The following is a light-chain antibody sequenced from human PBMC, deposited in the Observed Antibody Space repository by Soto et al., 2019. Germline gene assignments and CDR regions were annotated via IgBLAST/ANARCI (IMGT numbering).Light chain of an antibody. J-gene: IGLJ3*02. CDR3: QAWDSSLRV. CDR2: EDD. V-gene: IGLV3-1*01. CDR1: KLGDKF. Sequence: SYELTQPPSVSVSPGQTASITCSGDKLGDKFACWYQQKPGQSPMLVIYEDDKRPSGIPERFSGSNSGNTATLTISGTQAMDEADYYCQAWDSSLRVFGGGTMLTVL.